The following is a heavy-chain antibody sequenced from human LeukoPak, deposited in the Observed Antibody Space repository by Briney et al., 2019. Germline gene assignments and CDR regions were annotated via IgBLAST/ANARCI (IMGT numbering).Heavy chain of an antibody. Sequence: SETLSLTCTVSGGSISSGGYYWSWIRQHPGKGLEWIGYIYYSGSTYYNPSLKSRVTISVDTSKNQFSLKLSSVTAADTAVYYCARSYYGSGRTFDYWGQGTLVTVSS. CDR2: IYYSGST. CDR1: GGSISSGGYY. V-gene: IGHV4-31*03. CDR3: ARSYYGSGRTFDY. J-gene: IGHJ4*02. D-gene: IGHD3-10*01.